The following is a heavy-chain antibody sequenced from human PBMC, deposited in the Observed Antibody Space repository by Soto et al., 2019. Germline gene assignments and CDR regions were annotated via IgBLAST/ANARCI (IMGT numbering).Heavy chain of an antibody. J-gene: IGHJ4*02. D-gene: IGHD3-22*01. CDR3: ARETYYYDSSGYSSARFYFDY. V-gene: IGHV4-4*07. Sequence: PSETLSLTCTVSGGSISSYYWSWIRQPAGKGLEWIGRIYTSGSTNYNPSLKSRVTMSVDTSKNQFSLKLSSVTAADTAVYYCARETYYYDSSGYSSARFYFDYWGQGTLVTVSS. CDR2: IYTSGST. CDR1: GGSISSYY.